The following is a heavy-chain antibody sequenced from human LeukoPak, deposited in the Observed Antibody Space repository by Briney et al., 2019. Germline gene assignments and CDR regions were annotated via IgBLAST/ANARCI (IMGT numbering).Heavy chain of an antibody. CDR1: GGSISSSSYY. J-gene: IGHJ4*02. V-gene: IGHV4-39*07. CDR2: IYYSGST. D-gene: IGHD4-11*01. CDR3: ARDRVRGNSNPFFDY. Sequence: SETLSLACTVSGGSISSSSYYWGWIRQPPGKGLEWIGSIYYSGSTYYNPSLKSRVTISVDTSKNQFSLKLSSVTAADTAVYYCARDRVRGNSNPFFDYWGQGTLVTVSS.